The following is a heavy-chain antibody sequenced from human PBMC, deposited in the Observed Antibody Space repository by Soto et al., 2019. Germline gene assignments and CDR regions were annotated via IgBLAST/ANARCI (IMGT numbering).Heavy chain of an antibody. D-gene: IGHD6-13*01. CDR3: ARDGGAAAEADY. J-gene: IGHJ4*02. CDR1: GFTFSSYG. V-gene: IGHV3-33*01. Sequence: QVQLVESGGGVVQPGRSLRLSCAASGFTFSSYGMHWVRQAPGKGLEWVAVIWYDGSNKYYADSVKGRFTISRDNSQNPLYLKRNSLRAEDTAVYYCARDGGAAAEADYWGQGTLVTVSS. CDR2: IWYDGSNK.